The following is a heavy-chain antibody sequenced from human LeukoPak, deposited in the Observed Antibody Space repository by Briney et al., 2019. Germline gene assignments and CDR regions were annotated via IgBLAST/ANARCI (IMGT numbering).Heavy chain of an antibody. V-gene: IGHV1-46*01. CDR2: INPSGGST. Sequence: ASVKVSCKASGYTFTSYYMHWVRQAPGQGLEWMGIINPSGGSTSYAQKLQGRVTMTTDTSTGTAYMELRSLRSDDTALYYCARHRLHRLYYDSSGYYHDAFDIWGQGTMVTVSS. CDR3: ARHRLHRLYYDSSGYYHDAFDI. CDR1: GYTFTSYY. D-gene: IGHD3-22*01. J-gene: IGHJ3*02.